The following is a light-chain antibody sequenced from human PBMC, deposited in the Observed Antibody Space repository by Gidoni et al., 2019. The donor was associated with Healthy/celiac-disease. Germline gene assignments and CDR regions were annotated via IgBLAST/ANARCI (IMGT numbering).Light chain of an antibody. Sequence: SPLTQPASVSGSPRQSITISGTGTSSDVGGYNYVSWYQQHPGKAPKLMIYEVSNRPSGVSNRFSGSKYGNTASLTISGLQAEDEADYYCSSYTSSSTVVFGGGTKLTVL. J-gene: IGLJ2*01. CDR1: SSDVGGYNY. V-gene: IGLV2-14*01. CDR3: SSYTSSSTVV. CDR2: EVS.